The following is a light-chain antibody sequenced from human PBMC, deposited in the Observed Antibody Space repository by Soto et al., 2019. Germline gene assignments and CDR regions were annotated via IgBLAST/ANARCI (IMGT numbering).Light chain of an antibody. CDR3: SSFTSSSTWV. V-gene: IGLV2-14*02. J-gene: IGLJ3*02. CDR1: SNDVGSYNV. CDR2: EVV. Sequence: QSALTQPASVSGSPGQSITISCTGISNDVGSYNVVSWYQQHPGKAPKLLIYEVVKRPSGVSNRFSGSKSGNTASLTISGLQADDEADYYCSSFTSSSTWVFGGGTKLTVL.